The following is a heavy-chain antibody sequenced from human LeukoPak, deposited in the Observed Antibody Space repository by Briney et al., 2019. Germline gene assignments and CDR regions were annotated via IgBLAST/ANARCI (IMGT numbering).Heavy chain of an antibody. Sequence: ASVKVSCKVSGYTLTELSMHWVRQAPGKGLEWMGGFDPEDGETIYAQKLQGRVTMTTDTSTSTAYMELRSLRSDDTAVYYCARLERDIVVVVAAGNDAFDIWGQGTMVTVSS. V-gene: IGHV1-24*01. D-gene: IGHD2-15*01. J-gene: IGHJ3*02. CDR1: GYTLTELS. CDR2: FDPEDGET. CDR3: ARLERDIVVVVAAGNDAFDI.